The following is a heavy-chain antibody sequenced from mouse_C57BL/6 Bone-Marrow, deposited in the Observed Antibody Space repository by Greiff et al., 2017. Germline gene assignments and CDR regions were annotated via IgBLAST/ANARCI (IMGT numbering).Heavy chain of an antibody. CDR3: ARERPYYGSSYFAY. CDR2: IYPGSGST. Sequence: VQLQQPGAELVKPGASVKMSCKASGYTFTSYWITWVKQRPGQGLEWIGDIYPGSGSTNYNEKFKSKATLTVDTSSSTAYMQLSSLTSEDSAVYYCARERPYYGSSYFAYWGQGTLVTVSA. V-gene: IGHV1-55*01. J-gene: IGHJ3*01. CDR1: GYTFTSYW. D-gene: IGHD1-1*01.